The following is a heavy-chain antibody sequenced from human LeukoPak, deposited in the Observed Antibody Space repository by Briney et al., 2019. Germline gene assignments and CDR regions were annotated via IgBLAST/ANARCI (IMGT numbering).Heavy chain of an antibody. CDR2: INPNSGGT. CDR1: GYTFTGYY. V-gene: IGHV1-2*02. J-gene: IGHJ5*02. D-gene: IGHD3-10*01. CDR3: ARDPEAGDWFDP. Sequence: GASVKVSCKASGYTFTGYYMHWVRQAPGQGLEWMGWINPNSGGTNYAQKFQGRVTVTRDTSISTAYMELSRLRSDDTAVYYCARDPEAGDWFDPWGQGTLVTVSS.